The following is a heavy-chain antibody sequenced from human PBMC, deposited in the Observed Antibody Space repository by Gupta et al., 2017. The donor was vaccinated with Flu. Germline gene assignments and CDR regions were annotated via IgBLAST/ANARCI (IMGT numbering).Heavy chain of an antibody. D-gene: IGHD3-16*01. J-gene: IGHJ4*02. CDR3: TRDLNGWSYGYFDL. CDR1: EFTFSSYW. Sequence: EVQLVESGGGLVQPGGSLRLSCAASEFTFSSYWIHWVRQSPGKGLVWVSYISSDGSRTSYADSVKGRFTISRDNANSTVYLHMNSLGAEDTAVYYCTRDLNGWSYGYFDLWGQGTLVTVSS. V-gene: IGHV3-74*01. CDR2: ISSDGSRT.